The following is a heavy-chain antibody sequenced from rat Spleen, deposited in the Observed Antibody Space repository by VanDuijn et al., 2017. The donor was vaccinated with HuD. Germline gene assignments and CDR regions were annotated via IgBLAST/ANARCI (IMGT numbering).Heavy chain of an antibody. Sequence: EVQLVESGGDLVQPGRSLKLSCAASGFTFNNYDMAWVRQASTKGMEWVASISPGGGSTYYRDSVKGRFTVSRDNAKNTLYLQMDSLRSEDTATYYCARQDTSGYSNWFAYWGQGTLVTVSS. J-gene: IGHJ3*01. V-gene: IGHV5S13*01. D-gene: IGHD4-3*01. CDR3: ARQDTSGYSNWFAY. CDR1: GFTFNNYD. CDR2: ISPGGGST.